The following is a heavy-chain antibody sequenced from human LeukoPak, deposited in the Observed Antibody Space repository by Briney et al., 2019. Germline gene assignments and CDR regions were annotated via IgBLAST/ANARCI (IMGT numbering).Heavy chain of an antibody. CDR1: GDSISSSY. V-gene: IGHV4-39*01. CDR2: INHSGTT. J-gene: IGHJ4*02. D-gene: IGHD3-10*01. CDR3: VRRTSGSYSDY. Sequence: SETLSLTCTLSGDSISSSYWGWIREPPGKGLEWIGTINHSGTTYHNPSLKSRLTLFVDTSKNQFSLKLSSVTDADTAVYYCVRRTSGSYSDYWGQGTLVTLSS.